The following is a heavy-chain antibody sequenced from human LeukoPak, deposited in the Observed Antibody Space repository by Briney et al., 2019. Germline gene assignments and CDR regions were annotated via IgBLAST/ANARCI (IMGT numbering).Heavy chain of an antibody. CDR1: GGSISSSSYY. V-gene: IGHV4-39*01. J-gene: IGHJ5*02. Sequence: SETLSFTCTVSGGSISSSSYYWGWIRQPPGKGLEWIGSIYYSGSTYYNPSLKSRVTISVDTSKNQFSLKLSSVTAADTAVYYCARHGRIAAPYNWFDPWGQGTLVTVSS. D-gene: IGHD6-13*01. CDR3: ARHGRIAAPYNWFDP. CDR2: IYYSGST.